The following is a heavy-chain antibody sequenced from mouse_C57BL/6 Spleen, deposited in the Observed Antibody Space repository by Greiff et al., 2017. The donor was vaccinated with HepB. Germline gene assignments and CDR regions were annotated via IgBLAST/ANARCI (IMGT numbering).Heavy chain of an antibody. D-gene: IGHD4-1*01. Sequence: VKLVESGGGLVKPGGSLKLSCAASGFTFSRYTMSWVRQTPEQRLEWVATISGGGGNTYYPDSVKGRYTISRDNAKNTLYLQMSSLTSEDTALYYCARRGNGTGYYDDWGKGTTRTVSS. J-gene: IGHJ2*01. CDR2: ISGGGGNT. CDR1: GFTFSRYT. CDR3: ARRGNGTGYYDD. V-gene: IGHV5-9*01.